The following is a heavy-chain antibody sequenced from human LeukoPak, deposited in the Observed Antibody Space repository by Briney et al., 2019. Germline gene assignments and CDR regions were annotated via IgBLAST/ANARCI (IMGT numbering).Heavy chain of an antibody. J-gene: IGHJ4*02. V-gene: IGHV4-59*12. CDR2: IYYSGST. CDR3: ARDRRYCSSTSCPTYYFDY. Sequence: ASETLSLTCTVSGGSISSYYWSWIRQPPGKGLEWIGYIYYSGSTNYNPSLKSRVTISVDTSKNQFSLKLSSVTAADTAVYYCARDRRYCSSTSCPTYYFDYWGQGTLVTVSS. D-gene: IGHD2-2*01. CDR1: GGSISSYY.